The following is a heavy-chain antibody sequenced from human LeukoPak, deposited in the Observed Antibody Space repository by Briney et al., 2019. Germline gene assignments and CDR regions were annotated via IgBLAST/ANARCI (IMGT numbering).Heavy chain of an antibody. D-gene: IGHD6-19*01. CDR3: ARDWGLTNISSGWYYFDY. CDR1: GYTFSSYY. V-gene: IGHV1-46*01. Sequence: ASEKVSCKASGYTFSSYYMHWVRQAPGQGLEWMGIINPSGGSTSYAQKFQGRVTMTRDTSTSTVYMELSSLRSEDTAVYYCARDWGLTNISSGWYYFDYWGQGTLVTVSS. J-gene: IGHJ4*02. CDR2: INPSGGST.